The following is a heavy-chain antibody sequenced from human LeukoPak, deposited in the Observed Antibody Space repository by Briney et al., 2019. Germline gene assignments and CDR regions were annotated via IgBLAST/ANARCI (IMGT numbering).Heavy chain of an antibody. CDR2: ISGSGGST. CDR3: AKSMIAAAGTVDAFDI. V-gene: IGHV3-23*01. J-gene: IGHJ3*02. D-gene: IGHD6-13*01. CDR1: GFTFSSYG. Sequence: QPGRSLRLSCAASGFTFSSYGMSWVRQAPGKGLEWVSAISGSGGSTYYADSVKGRFTISRDNSKNTLYLQMNSLRAEDTAVYYCAKSMIAAAGTVDAFDIWGQGTMVTVSS.